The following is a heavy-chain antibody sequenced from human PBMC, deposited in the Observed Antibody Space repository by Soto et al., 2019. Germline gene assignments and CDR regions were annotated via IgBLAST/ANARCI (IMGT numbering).Heavy chain of an antibody. CDR1: GFTFSDST. CDR3: TRRGSPNPEVDV. Sequence: PGGSLRLSCAASGFTFSDSTMHWVRQASGKGLEWVGRIRSKANSYATAYAAAVKDRFTISRDDSKNTAYLQMNSLKTEDTAVYYCTRRGSPNPEVDVWGQGTTVTVS. CDR2: IRSKANSYAT. D-gene: IGHD1-26*01. J-gene: IGHJ6*02. V-gene: IGHV3-73*01.